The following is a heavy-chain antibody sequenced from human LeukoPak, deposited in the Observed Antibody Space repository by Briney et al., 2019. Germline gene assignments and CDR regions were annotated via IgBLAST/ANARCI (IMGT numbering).Heavy chain of an antibody. J-gene: IGHJ3*02. CDR2: IYYSGST. V-gene: IGHV4-39*07. CDR3: ASSDPYYDSSGYYSGAFDI. D-gene: IGHD3-22*01. Sequence: SETLSLTCTVSGGSISSSSYYWGWIRQPPGKGLEWIGSIYYSGSTYYNPSLKSRVTISVDTSKNQFSLKLSSVTAADTAVYYCASSDPYYDSSGYYSGAFDIWGQGTMVTVSS. CDR1: GGSISSSSYY.